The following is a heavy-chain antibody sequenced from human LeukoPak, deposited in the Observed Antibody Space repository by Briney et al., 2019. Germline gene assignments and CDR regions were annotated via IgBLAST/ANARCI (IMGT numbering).Heavy chain of an antibody. CDR3: ARGPKQGGSGWYGNY. Sequence: GASVKVSCKASGYTFTSYAMHWVRQAPGQRLEWMGGSNAGNGNTKYSQEFQGRVTITRDTSASTAYMELSSLRSEDTAVYYCARGPKQGGSGWYGNYWGQGTLVTVSS. V-gene: IGHV1-3*02. J-gene: IGHJ4*02. CDR2: SNAGNGNT. D-gene: IGHD6-19*01. CDR1: GYTFTSYA.